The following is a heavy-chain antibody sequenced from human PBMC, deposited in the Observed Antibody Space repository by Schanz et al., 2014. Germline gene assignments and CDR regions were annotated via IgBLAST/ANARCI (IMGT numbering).Heavy chain of an antibody. Sequence: EVELVESGGGLVQPGGSLRLSCAASGFSFSDHAMDWVRQAAGKGLEWVGRVRKKEFSDDTEEYAASVRGRFTISRDDSKNDVNLQMNGLKTEDTAMYYCVREGSTTPVAGLRSFDWLGRFDYWGQGALVTVSS. V-gene: IGHV3-72*01. CDR3: VREGSTTPVAGLRSFDWLGRFDY. CDR2: VRKKEFSDDTE. D-gene: IGHD3-9*01. CDR1: GFSFSDHA. J-gene: IGHJ4*02.